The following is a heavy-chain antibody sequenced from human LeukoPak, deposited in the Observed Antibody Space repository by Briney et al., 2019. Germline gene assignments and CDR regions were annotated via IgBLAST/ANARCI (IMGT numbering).Heavy chain of an antibody. CDR2: ISSSSSYI. V-gene: IGHV3-21*01. CDR3: ARLQPGYYYDSSGYYPIDY. CDR1: GFTFSSYS. Sequence: PGGSLRLSCAASGFTFSSYSMNWVRQAPGKGLEWVSSISSSSSYIYYADSVKGRFTISRDNAKNSLYLQVNSLRAEDTAVYYCARLQPGYYYDSSGYYPIDYWGQGTLVTVSS. J-gene: IGHJ4*02. D-gene: IGHD3-22*01.